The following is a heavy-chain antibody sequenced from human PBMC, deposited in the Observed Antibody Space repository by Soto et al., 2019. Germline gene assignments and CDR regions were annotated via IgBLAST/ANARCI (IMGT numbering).Heavy chain of an antibody. V-gene: IGHV4-59*01. D-gene: IGHD2-2*01. CDR2: IYYSGST. CDR3: GRDSLGYCSSTSCLAGYYYYMDV. J-gene: IGHJ6*03. Sequence: SETLSLTCTVSGGSISSYYWSWIRQPPGKGLEWIGYIYYSGSTNYNPSLKSRVTISVDTSKNQFSLKLSSVTAADTAVYYCGRDSLGYCSSTSCLAGYYYYMDVWGKGTTVTVSS. CDR1: GGSISSYY.